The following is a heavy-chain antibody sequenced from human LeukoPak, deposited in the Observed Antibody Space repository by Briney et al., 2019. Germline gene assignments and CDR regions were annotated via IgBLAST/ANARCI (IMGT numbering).Heavy chain of an antibody. CDR3: GRSELRGAFDI. V-gene: IGHV1-69*05. CDR2: IIPIFGTA. D-gene: IGHD1-26*01. CDR1: GGTFSSYA. J-gene: IGHJ3*02. Sequence: SVKVSCEASGGTFSSYAISWVRQAPGQGLEWMGGIIPIFGTANYAQKFQGRVTITTDESTSTAYMELSSLRSEDTAVYYCGRSELRGAFDIWGQGTMVTVSS.